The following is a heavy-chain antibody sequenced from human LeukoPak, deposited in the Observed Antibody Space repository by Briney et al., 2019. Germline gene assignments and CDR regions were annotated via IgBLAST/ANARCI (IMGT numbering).Heavy chain of an antibody. D-gene: IGHD3-16*02. CDR2: IYVTGN. J-gene: IGHJ6*03. V-gene: IGHV4-59*08. Sequence: SETLSLTCTVSGGSIGTYYWSWVRQSPGKGLEWIGYIYVTGNRYNPYLQSRVTISVDTSRNQFFLKMCSGTAADTAVYYCARHIGGGIEDMDVWGKGTKATVSS. CDR1: GGSIGTYY. CDR3: ARHIGGGIEDMDV.